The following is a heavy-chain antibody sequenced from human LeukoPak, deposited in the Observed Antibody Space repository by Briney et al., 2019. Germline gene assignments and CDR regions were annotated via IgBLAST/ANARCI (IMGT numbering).Heavy chain of an antibody. D-gene: IGHD2-8*01. CDR2: IGGSGGNT. V-gene: IGHV3-23*01. CDR1: GFTFSSYW. J-gene: IGHJ4*02. Sequence: GGSLRLSCAASGFTFSSYWMSWVRQAPGKGLEWVSVIGGSGGNTNYADSVRGRFTISRDNSKNTLYLQMNSLRAEDTAVYYCAQWHTVDYWGQGTLVTVSS. CDR3: AQWHTVDY.